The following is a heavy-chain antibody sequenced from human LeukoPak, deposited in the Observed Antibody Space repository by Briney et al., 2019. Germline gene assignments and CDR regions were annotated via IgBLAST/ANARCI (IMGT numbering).Heavy chain of an antibody. J-gene: IGHJ4*02. D-gene: IGHD3-22*01. Sequence: SETLSLTCAVYGGSFSGYYWSWIRQPPGKGLEWIGEINHSGSTNYNPSLKSRVTISVDTSKNQFSLKLSSVTAADTAVYYCARHRYHYDSSGYSYWGQGTLVTVSS. CDR3: ARHRYHYDSSGYSY. V-gene: IGHV4-34*01. CDR2: INHSGST. CDR1: GGSFSGYY.